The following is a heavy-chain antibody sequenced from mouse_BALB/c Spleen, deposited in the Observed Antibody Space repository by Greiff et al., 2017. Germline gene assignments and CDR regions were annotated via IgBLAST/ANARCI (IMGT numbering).Heavy chain of an antibody. CDR1: GFSLTCYG. Sequence: VMLVESGPGLVAPSQSLSITCTVSGFSLTCYGVNWVRQPPGKGLEWLGMIWVDGSTDYNSALKSRLRISKDNSKSQVILKMNSLKTDDTAMYYCARESYDWFAGWGQRTVVTVSA. CDR2: IWVDGST. D-gene: IGHD2-12*01. V-gene: IGHV2-6-7*01. CDR3: ARESYDWFAG. J-gene: IGHJ3*01.